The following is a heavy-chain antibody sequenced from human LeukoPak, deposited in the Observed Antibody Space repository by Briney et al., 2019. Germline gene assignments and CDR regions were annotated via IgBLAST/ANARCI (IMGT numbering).Heavy chain of an antibody. J-gene: IGHJ4*02. D-gene: IGHD6-13*01. CDR3: AKDIFTGIAAAGAIDY. Sequence: QPGGSLTLSCATSGFTFTSYWMHWVRQAPGKGLEWVSGISWNSGSIGYADSVKGRFTISRDNAKNSLYLQMNSLRAEDTALYYCAKDIFTGIAAAGAIDYWGQGTLVTVSS. V-gene: IGHV3-9*01. CDR2: ISWNSGSI. CDR1: GFTFTSYW.